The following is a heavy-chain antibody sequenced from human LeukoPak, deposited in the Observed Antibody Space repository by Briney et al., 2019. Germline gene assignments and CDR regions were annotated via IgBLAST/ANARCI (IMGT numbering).Heavy chain of an antibody. D-gene: IGHD6-19*01. CDR1: GFTVSSSY. CDR3: ARLSGWFDY. Sequence: TGGSLRLSCAASGFTVSSSYMSWVRQAPGKGLEWVSLIYSGDSTYYAESVKGRFTISRDNSKNTLYLQMDSLRPDDTAVYYCARLSGWFDYWGQGTLVTVSS. CDR2: IYSGDST. J-gene: IGHJ4*02. V-gene: IGHV3-53*01.